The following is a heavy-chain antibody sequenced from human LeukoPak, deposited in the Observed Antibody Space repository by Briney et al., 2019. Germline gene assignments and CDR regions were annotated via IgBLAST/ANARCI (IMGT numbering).Heavy chain of an antibody. Sequence: GGSLRLSCAASGFTFSSYAMHWVRQAPGKGLEWVAVISYDGSNKYYADSVKGRFTISRDNSKNTLYLQMNSLRAEDTAVYYCARDLRLYYYGLARPAGFFDYWGQGTLVTVSS. V-gene: IGHV3-30*04. D-gene: IGHD3-10*01. CDR1: GFTFSSYA. CDR3: ARDLRLYYYGLARPAGFFDY. CDR2: ISYDGSNK. J-gene: IGHJ4*02.